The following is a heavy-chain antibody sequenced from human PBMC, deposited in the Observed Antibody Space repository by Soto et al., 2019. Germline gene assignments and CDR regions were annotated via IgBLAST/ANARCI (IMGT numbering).Heavy chain of an antibody. CDR1: GDSISDYY. V-gene: IGHV4-59*01. CDR3: ARAPRYYYYGMDV. CDR2: IYYSGSA. J-gene: IGHJ6*02. Sequence: SETLSLTCTVSGDSISDYYWTWIRQPPGKGLEWIGYIYYSGSADYNPSLKSRVTLSVDTSKNQFSLKLSSVTAADTAVYYCARAPRYYYYGMDVWGQGTTVTVSS.